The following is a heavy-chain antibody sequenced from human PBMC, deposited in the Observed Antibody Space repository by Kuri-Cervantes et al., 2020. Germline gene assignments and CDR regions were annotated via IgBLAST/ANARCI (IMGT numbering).Heavy chain of an antibody. J-gene: IGHJ5*02. Sequence: ASVKVSCKASGYTFTGYYMHWMRQAPGQGLEWMGWINPNSGGTNYAQKFQGRVTMTRDTSISTAYMELSRLRSDDTAVYYCAKSTGRVDWVDPWGQGTLVTVSS. D-gene: IGHD1-1*01. CDR3: AKSTGRVDWVDP. CDR2: INPNSGGT. V-gene: IGHV1-2*02. CDR1: GYTFTGYY.